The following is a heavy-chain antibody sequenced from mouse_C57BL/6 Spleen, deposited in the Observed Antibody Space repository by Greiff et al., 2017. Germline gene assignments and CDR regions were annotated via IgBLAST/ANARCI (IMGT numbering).Heavy chain of an antibody. V-gene: IGHV2-6*01. CDR3: ASLHSSGYGFAY. J-gene: IGHJ3*01. D-gene: IGHD3-2*02. Sequence: VMLVESGPGLVAPSQSLSITCTVSGFSLTSYGVDWVRQSPGKGLEWLGVIWGVGSTNYNSALKSRLSISKDNSKSQVFLKMNSLQTDDTAMYYCASLHSSGYGFAYWGQGTLVTVSA. CDR2: IWGVGST. CDR1: GFSLTSYG.